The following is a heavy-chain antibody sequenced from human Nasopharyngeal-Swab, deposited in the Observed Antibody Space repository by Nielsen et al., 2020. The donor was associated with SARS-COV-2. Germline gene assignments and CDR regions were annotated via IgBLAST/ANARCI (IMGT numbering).Heavy chain of an antibody. V-gene: IGHV3-30-3*01. CDR1: GFTFSRYT. CDR2: ISYDGSNK. D-gene: IGHD3-22*01. Sequence: GESLKISCAASGFTFSRYTMHWVRQAPGKGLEWVAVISYDGSNKYYADSVKGRFTISRDISKNTLYLQMNSLRAEDTAVFYCASTPRDSSGYYYAFHYWGRGTLVTVSS. CDR3: ASTPRDSSGYYYAFHY. J-gene: IGHJ4*02.